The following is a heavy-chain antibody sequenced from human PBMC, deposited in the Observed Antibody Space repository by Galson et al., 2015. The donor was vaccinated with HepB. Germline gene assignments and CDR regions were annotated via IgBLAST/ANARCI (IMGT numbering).Heavy chain of an antibody. Sequence: QSGAEVKKPGESLRISCKGSGYSFTSYWISWVRQMPGKGLEWMGRIDPSDSYTNYSPSFQGHVTISADKSNSTAYLQWSSLKASDTAMYYCACIQPANYYDSSGYFPDAFDIWGQGTMVTVSS. CDR1: GYSFTSYW. J-gene: IGHJ3*02. D-gene: IGHD3-22*01. V-gene: IGHV5-10-1*01. CDR2: IDPSDSYT. CDR3: ACIQPANYYDSSGYFPDAFDI.